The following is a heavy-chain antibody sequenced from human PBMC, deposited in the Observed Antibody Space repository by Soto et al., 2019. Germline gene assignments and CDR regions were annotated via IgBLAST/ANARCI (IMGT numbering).Heavy chain of an antibody. D-gene: IGHD1-1*01. J-gene: IGHJ5*02. CDR1: GASISVFY. Sequence: PSETLSLTCTVSGASISVFYRSWIRKSAGKGLEWIGRIYATGTTDYNPSLKSRVIMSVDTSKKQFSLKLRSVTAADKAVYYRARHGTTILREWLETWAQG. CDR2: IYATGTT. V-gene: IGHV4-4*07. CDR3: ARHGTTILREWLET.